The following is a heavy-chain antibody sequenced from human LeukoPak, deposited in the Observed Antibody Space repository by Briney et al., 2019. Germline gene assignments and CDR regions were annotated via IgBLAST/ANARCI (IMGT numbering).Heavy chain of an antibody. Sequence: GGSLRFSCAASGFTFTNYVMSWVRQPPGKGLEWVSTITGSGGTTYYADSVKGRFTISRDNSKNTLYLQMNSLRAEDTAVYYCANVLARGYHIAALDYWGQGTLVTVSS. CDR1: GFTFTNYV. CDR2: ITGSGGTT. D-gene: IGHD6-6*01. J-gene: IGHJ4*02. CDR3: ANVLARGYHIAALDY. V-gene: IGHV3-23*01.